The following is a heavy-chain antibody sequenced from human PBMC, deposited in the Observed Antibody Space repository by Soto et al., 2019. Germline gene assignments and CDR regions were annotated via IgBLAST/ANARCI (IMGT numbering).Heavy chain of an antibody. CDR3: SNEQWHIQWRFDY. Sequence: EVQLLESGRGLVRPGGSLRLSCAASGFSFTNYAMSWVRQAPGKGLEWVSAISVSGETTYYADSVRGRFTIALENSRATVVLQMSNLRAEDTGRNYCSNEQWHIQWRFDYWGQGIMVTVSS. J-gene: IGHJ4*03. CDR2: ISVSGETT. V-gene: IGHV3-23*01. CDR1: GFSFTNYA. D-gene: IGHD5-12*01.